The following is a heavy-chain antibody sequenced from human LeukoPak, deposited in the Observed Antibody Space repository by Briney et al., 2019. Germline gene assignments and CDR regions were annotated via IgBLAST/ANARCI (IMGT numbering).Heavy chain of an antibody. CDR3: APTSEAYTSNWSV. D-gene: IGHD3-16*01. J-gene: IGHJ4*02. Sequence: VASVKVSCKTSGYRFTEDYIHWVRQAPGQGLEWMGWINPDTDFTNYAPKFRGRVIMTRDTSISTAYMEVRRLTFDDTAIYYCAPTSEAYTSNWSVWGQGTLVTVSP. CDR2: INPDTDFT. V-gene: IGHV1-2*02. CDR1: GYRFTEDY.